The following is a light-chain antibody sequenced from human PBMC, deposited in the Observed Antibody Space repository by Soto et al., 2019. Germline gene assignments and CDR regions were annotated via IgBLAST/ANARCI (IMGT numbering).Light chain of an antibody. CDR3: MQALQSWT. Sequence: EIVVTQSPLSLPVTPGEPSSISCRSGQSLLHINGHNYLEWYLQKPGQSPQLLIYLGSNRASGVPDRFSGSGSGTDFTLKISRVEAEDVGVYYCMQALQSWTFGQGTKVDIK. J-gene: IGKJ1*01. CDR2: LGS. V-gene: IGKV2-28*01. CDR1: QSLLHINGHNY.